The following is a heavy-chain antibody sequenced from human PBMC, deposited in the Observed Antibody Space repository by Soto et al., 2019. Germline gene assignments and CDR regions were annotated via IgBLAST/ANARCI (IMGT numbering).Heavy chain of an antibody. CDR2: FDPEDGET. CDR3: ATGQLGYCSGGSCYSSYYYGMDV. Sequence: GASVKVSCKVSGYTLTELSMHWVRRAPGKGLEWMGGFDPEDGETIYAQKFQGRVTMTEDTSTDTAYMELSSLRSEDTAVYYCATGQLGYCSGGSCYSSYYYGMDVWGQGTTVTVSS. J-gene: IGHJ6*02. CDR1: GYTLTELS. D-gene: IGHD2-15*01. V-gene: IGHV1-24*01.